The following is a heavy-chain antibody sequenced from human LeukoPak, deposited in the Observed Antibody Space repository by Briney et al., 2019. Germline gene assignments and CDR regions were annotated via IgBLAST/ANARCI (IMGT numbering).Heavy chain of an antibody. CDR2: IYDGGSNT. Sequence: PTGGSLRLSCGASGFTFSANALSWVRQAPGKGLEWVSTIYDGGSNTNYADSVKGRFTISRDNSKNTLYLQMNSLRAEDTAVYYCAGHGSSSGWGQGTLVTVSS. CDR1: GFTFSANA. V-gene: IGHV3-23*01. CDR3: AGHGSSSG. J-gene: IGHJ4*02. D-gene: IGHD6-6*01.